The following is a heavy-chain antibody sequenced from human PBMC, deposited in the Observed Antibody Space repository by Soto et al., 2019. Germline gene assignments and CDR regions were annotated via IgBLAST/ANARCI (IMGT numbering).Heavy chain of an antibody. CDR3: ARHRGTISLTDY. V-gene: IGHV4-30-2*01. D-gene: IGHD3-9*01. J-gene: IGHJ4*02. Sequence: SETLSLTCAVSGGSISSGAYSWSWIRQAPGKGLEWIGYIHHSGNTYYNPSLKSRVIISVDTSKNQFSLKLSSVTAADTAVYYCARHRGTISLTDYWGQGTLVTVSS. CDR2: IHHSGNT. CDR1: GGSISSGAYS.